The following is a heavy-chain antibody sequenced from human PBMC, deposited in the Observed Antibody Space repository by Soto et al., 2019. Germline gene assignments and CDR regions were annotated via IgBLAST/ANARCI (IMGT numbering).Heavy chain of an antibody. Sequence: QVHLVQSGAEVKRPGSSVRVSCRASGGTFYTYAFTWVRQAPGQGLEWMGGITPMIGTTKYAQKFHGRVTFSADESASTAYMELSNLRSDDTAVYYCAKYRRTDAEGYTLDFWGQGTLVTVSS. J-gene: IGHJ4*02. CDR1: GGTFYTYA. CDR3: AKYRRTDAEGYTLDF. D-gene: IGHD2-15*01. V-gene: IGHV1-69*01. CDR2: ITPMIGTT.